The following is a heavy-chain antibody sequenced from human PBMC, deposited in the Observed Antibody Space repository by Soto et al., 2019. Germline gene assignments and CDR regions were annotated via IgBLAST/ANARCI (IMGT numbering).Heavy chain of an antibody. CDR1: GFSLSTSGMC. Sequence: SGPTLVNPTQTLTLTCTFSGFSLSTSGMCVSWIRQPPGKALEWLALIDWDDDKYYSTSLKTRLTISKDTSKNQVVLTMTNMAPVDTATYYCARSRYYGSGSYMWGYYYGMDVWGQGTTVTVSS. CDR2: IDWDDDK. J-gene: IGHJ6*02. D-gene: IGHD3-10*01. V-gene: IGHV2-70*01. CDR3: ARSRYYGSGSYMWGYYYGMDV.